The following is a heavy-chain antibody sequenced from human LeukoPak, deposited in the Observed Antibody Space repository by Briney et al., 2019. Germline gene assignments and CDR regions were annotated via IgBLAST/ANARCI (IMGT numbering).Heavy chain of an antibody. CDR3: ARELIRFLGGYYYYYGMDV. D-gene: IGHD3-3*01. Sequence: GGSLRLSCAASGFTFSSYWMHWVRQAPGKGLVWVSRINSDGSSTSYADSVKGRFTISRDNAKNTLYLQMNSLRAEDTAVYYCARELIRFLGGYYYYYGMDVRGQGTTVTVSS. CDR2: INSDGSST. J-gene: IGHJ6*02. V-gene: IGHV3-74*01. CDR1: GFTFSSYW.